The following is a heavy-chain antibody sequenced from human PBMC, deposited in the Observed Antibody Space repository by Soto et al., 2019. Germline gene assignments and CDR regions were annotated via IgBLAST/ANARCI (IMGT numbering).Heavy chain of an antibody. Sequence: GGSLRLSCAASGFTFDDYAMHWVRQAPGKGLEWVSGISWNSGSIGYADSVKGRFTISRDNAKNSLYLQMNSLRAEDTALYYCAKGNVRGIAAAGPGNYFDYWGQGTLVTVSS. J-gene: IGHJ4*02. D-gene: IGHD6-13*01. CDR1: GFTFDDYA. CDR3: AKGNVRGIAAAGPGNYFDY. CDR2: ISWNSGSI. V-gene: IGHV3-9*01.